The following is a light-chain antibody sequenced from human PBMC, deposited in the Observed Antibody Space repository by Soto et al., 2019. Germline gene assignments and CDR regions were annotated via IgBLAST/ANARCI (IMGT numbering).Light chain of an antibody. CDR3: AAWDDSLSGVV. V-gene: IGLV1-47*02. J-gene: IGLJ2*01. Sequence: QSVLTQPPSTSGTPGQRVTISCSGSSSNIGNNFVFWYQHLPGTAPKLLIYSHNQRPSGVPDRFSGSTSGTSASLAISGLRSEDEDDYYCAAWDDSLSGVVFGGGTQLTVL. CDR1: SSNIGNNF. CDR2: SHN.